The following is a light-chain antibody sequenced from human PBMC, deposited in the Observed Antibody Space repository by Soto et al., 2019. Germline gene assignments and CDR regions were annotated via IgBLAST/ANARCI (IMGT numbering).Light chain of an antibody. J-gene: IGKJ1*01. CDR3: QQYGGLPWT. CDR2: GAS. V-gene: IGKV3-20*01. CDR1: QSVSSSY. Sequence: EIVLTQSPGTLSLSPGERATLSCRASQSVSSSYLAWYEHRPGQPPRLLIFGASSRATGIPDRFSGSGSGTYFTLTLSRLESEVFALYLFQQYGGLPWTFRKGTKVEV.